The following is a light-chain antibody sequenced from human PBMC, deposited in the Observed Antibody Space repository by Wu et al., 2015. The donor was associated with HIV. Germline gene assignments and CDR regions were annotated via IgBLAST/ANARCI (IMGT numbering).Light chain of an antibody. V-gene: IGKV3-20*01. CDR3: QQYGSSPLYS. CDR2: GAS. Sequence: ESVLTQSPGTLSLSPGERATLSCRASQSVSSTYVAWYQQKPGQAPRLLIYGASSRATGIPDRFSGSGSGTDFTLTISRLEPEDFAVYYCQQYGSSPLYSFGQGTKLEIK. J-gene: IGKJ2*03. CDR1: QSVSSTY.